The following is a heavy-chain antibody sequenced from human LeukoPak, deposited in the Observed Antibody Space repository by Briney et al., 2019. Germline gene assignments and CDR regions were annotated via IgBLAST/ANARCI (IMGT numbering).Heavy chain of an antibody. Sequence: GGSLRLSCAASGFAFSDYWMSWVRQAPGKGLEWVANIKKDGGDKYYVESVKGRFTVSRDNAKNSLYLQMNSLRAEDTAVYYCARVPSYYYGMDVWGQGTTVTVSS. CDR1: GFAFSDYW. CDR2: IKKDGGDK. CDR3: ARVPSYYYGMDV. J-gene: IGHJ6*02. V-gene: IGHV3-7*01.